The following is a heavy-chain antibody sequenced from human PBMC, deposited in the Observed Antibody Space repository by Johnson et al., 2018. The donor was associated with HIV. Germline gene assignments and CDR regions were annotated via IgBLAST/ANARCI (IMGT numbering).Heavy chain of an antibody. CDR1: GFTFDDYA. Sequence: HLVESGGGVIRQGGSLRLSCATSGFTFDDYAMHWVRQAPGKGLEWVSGISWNSGSIGYADSVKGRFTISRDNAKNSLYLQMNSLRAEDTALYYCAKVYYDSSGYGAFDIWGQWTMVTVSS. V-gene: IGHV3-9*01. CDR3: AKVYYDSSGYGAFDI. D-gene: IGHD3-22*01. CDR2: ISWNSGSI. J-gene: IGHJ3*02.